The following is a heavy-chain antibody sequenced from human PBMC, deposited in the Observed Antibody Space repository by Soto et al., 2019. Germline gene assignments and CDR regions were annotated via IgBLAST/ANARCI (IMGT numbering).Heavy chain of an antibody. J-gene: IGHJ4*02. CDR1: GGSVSSGSYY. D-gene: IGHD6-19*01. V-gene: IGHV4-61*01. CDR3: ARSPKAVAGNFDY. Sequence: PSETLSLTCTVSGGSVSSGSYYWSWIRQPPGKGLEWIGYIYYSGSTNYNPSLKSRVTISVDTSKNQFSLKLSSVTAADTAVYYCARSPKAVAGNFDYWGQGTLVTVSS. CDR2: IYYSGST.